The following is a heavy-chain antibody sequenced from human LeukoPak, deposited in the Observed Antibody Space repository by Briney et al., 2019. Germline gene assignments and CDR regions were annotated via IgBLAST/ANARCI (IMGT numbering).Heavy chain of an antibody. D-gene: IGHD3-10*01. V-gene: IGHV1-3*01. CDR2: INAGNGNT. J-gene: IGHJ4*02. CDR1: GYTFTSYA. Sequence: ASVKVSCKASGYTFTSYAMHWVRQAPGQRLEWMGWINAGNGNTKYSQKFQGRVTITRDTSASTAYMELSSLRSDDTAVYYCARVPPVYNAGNYYGGTHFDYWGQGALVAVSS. CDR3: ARVPPVYNAGNYYGGTHFDY.